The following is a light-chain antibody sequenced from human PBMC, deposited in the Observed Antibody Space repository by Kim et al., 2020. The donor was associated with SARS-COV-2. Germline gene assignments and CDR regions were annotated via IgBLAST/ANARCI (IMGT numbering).Light chain of an antibody. CDR2: GDI. J-gene: IGLJ3*02. CDR3: QSYDSSLRGV. CDR1: SSNIGAGFA. V-gene: IGLV1-40*01. Sequence: GQRVTISCTGNSSNIGAGFAVHWYQQLPGTAPKVLIYGDINRPSGVPDRFSGSKSGTSASLAITGLQAEDEADYYCQSYDSSLRGVFGGGTKVTVL.